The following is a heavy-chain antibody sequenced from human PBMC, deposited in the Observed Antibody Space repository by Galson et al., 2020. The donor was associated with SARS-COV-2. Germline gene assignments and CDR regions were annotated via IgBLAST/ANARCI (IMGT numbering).Heavy chain of an antibody. CDR1: GFRFSSYG. J-gene: IGHJ4*02. V-gene: IGHV3-30*18. CDR2: VSYDGKKE. Sequence: GESLKISCAASGFRFSSYGMHWVRQAPGKGLEWVAAVSYDGKKEYYADSVKGRFTISRDNSKNTLYLQVDSLRAEDTAMYYCAKDIIYDYIWGTYRYTGYYFDYWGQGTLVTVSS. CDR3: AKDIIYDYIWGTYRYTGYYFDY. D-gene: IGHD3-16*02.